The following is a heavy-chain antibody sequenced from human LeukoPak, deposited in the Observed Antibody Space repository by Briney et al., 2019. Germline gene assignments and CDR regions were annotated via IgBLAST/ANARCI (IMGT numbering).Heavy chain of an antibody. CDR3: ANLGSYYNKFDY. CDR1: GFTFSSYA. D-gene: IGHD3-10*01. CDR2: ISGSGGST. V-gene: IGHV3-23*01. J-gene: IGHJ4*02. Sequence: GGSLRLSCAASGFTFSSYAMSWVRQAPGKGLEWVSAISGSGGSTYYADSVKGRFTTSRDNSKNTLYLQMNSLRAEDTAVYYCANLGSYYNKFDYWGQGTLVTVSS.